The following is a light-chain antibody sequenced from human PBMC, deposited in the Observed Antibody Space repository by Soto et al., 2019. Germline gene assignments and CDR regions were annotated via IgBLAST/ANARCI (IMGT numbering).Light chain of an antibody. V-gene: IGLV1-44*01. CDR3: SAWDDSLNGLV. J-gene: IGLJ1*01. Sequence: QSVLTQPPSASGTPGQRVTISCSGSSSNIGSNTVNWYQQLPRTAPQLLIYNNNRRPSGVPARFSGSKSGTSASLAISGLQSEDEADYYCSAWDDSLNGLVFGTGTKLTVL. CDR2: NNN. CDR1: SSNIGSNT.